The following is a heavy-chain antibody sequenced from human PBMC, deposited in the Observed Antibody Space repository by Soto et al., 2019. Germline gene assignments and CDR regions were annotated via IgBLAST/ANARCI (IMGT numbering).Heavy chain of an antibody. CDR1: GYTFTSYG. Sequence: ASVKVSCKASGYTFTSYGISWVRQAPGQGLEWMGWISAYNGNTNYAQKLQGRVTMTTDTSTSTAYMELRSLRSDDTAVYYCARPGYSSSWYEGNFDYWGQGTLVTVSS. D-gene: IGHD6-13*01. CDR3: ARPGYSSSWYEGNFDY. J-gene: IGHJ4*02. CDR2: ISAYNGNT. V-gene: IGHV1-18*01.